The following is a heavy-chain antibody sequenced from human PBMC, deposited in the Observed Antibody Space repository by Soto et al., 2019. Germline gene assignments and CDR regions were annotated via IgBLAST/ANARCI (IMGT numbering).Heavy chain of an antibody. Sequence: QVQLVQSGAEVKKPGSSVKVSCKASGGTFSSYAISWVRQAPGQGLEWMGGIIPIFGTANYAQKFQGRVTITGEEPRRTANRGLSSLRFEDTAVYYCAGGGYYNSSGYSSGYWGQGPLVTVSS. J-gene: IGHJ4*02. D-gene: IGHD3-22*01. CDR1: GGTFSSYA. V-gene: IGHV1-69*01. CDR3: AGGGYYNSSGYSSGY. CDR2: IIPIFGTA.